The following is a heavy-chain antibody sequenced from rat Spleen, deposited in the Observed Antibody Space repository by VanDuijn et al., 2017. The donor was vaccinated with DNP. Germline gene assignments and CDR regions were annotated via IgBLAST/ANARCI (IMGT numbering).Heavy chain of an antibody. CDR2: INKDGTTI. CDR1: GFSFHDYW. Sequence: EVSLVESGGGLVQPGRSLKLSCAASGFSFHDYWMGWVRRAPGKGLEWIGEINKDGTTINYTPSLKDKFTISRDNAQNTLYLQMSKLGSEDTAIYYCARASGYDDYWGQGVMVTVSS. V-gene: IGHV4-2*01. J-gene: IGHJ2*01. CDR3: ARASGYDDY. D-gene: IGHD1-7*01.